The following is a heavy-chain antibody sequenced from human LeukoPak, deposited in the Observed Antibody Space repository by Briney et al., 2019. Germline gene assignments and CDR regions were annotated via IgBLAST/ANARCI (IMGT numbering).Heavy chain of an antibody. V-gene: IGHV3-30*18. CDR2: ISYDGSNK. CDR3: AKSAHDILTGYLDY. Sequence: GGSLRLSCAASGFTFSSYGMHWVRQAPGKGLEWVAVISYDGSNKYYADSVKGRFTISRDNSKNTLYLQMNSLRAEDTAVYYCAKSAHDILTGYLDYWGQGTLVTVSS. D-gene: IGHD3-9*01. J-gene: IGHJ4*02. CDR1: GFTFSSYG.